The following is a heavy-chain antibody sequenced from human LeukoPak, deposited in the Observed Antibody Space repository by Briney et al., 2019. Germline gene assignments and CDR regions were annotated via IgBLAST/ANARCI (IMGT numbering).Heavy chain of an antibody. CDR1: GFTFTNVW. CDR3: TTDLGTYYHGSQRLIPIDY. D-gene: IGHD3-10*01. Sequence: GGSLRLSCVDSGFTFTNVWMSWVRQAPGKGLEWIGRIKSKTDGETTNYAEPVRGRFTISRDDSKSAVYLQMNSLKIEDTAVYYCTTDLGTYYHGSQRLIPIDYWGQGTLVTVSS. V-gene: IGHV3-15*01. J-gene: IGHJ4*02. CDR2: IKSKTDGETT.